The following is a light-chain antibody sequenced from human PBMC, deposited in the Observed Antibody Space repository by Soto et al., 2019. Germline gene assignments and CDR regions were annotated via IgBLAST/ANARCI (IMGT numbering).Light chain of an antibody. J-gene: IGKJ4*01. CDR2: GAS. Sequence: EIVMTQSPATLSVSPGERATLSCRASQSVSSNLAWYQQKPEQAPRHPIYGASTRATSIPARFSGSGSGTEFTLTIGSLQSEDFAVYYCQQYNNWPHTFGGGTKVEIK. V-gene: IGKV3-15*01. CDR1: QSVSSN. CDR3: QQYNNWPHT.